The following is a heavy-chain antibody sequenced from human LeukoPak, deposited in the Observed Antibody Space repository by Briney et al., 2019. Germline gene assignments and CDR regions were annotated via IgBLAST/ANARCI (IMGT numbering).Heavy chain of an antibody. V-gene: IGHV3-30*02. CDR3: TKETLGGGSTFDD. Sequence: PGGSLRLSCATSGFTFSTYGIHWVRQAPGKGLEWVTFIRSDGRQTYYANSVRGRFTVSRDASKNMLYLQMNSLRTEDTALYYCTKETLGGGSTFDDWGQGTLVTVSS. CDR2: IRSDGRQT. D-gene: IGHD3-16*01. J-gene: IGHJ4*02. CDR1: GFTFSTYG.